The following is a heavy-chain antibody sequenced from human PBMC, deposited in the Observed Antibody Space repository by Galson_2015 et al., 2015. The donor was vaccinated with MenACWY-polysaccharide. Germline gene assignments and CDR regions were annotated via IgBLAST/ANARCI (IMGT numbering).Heavy chain of an antibody. CDR3: ARDPAVAGTFPVDY. Sequence: SVKVSCKASGYTFTGYYMHWVRQAPGQGLEWMGWINPNSGGTNYAQKFQGRVTMTRDTSISTAYMELSRLRSDDTAVYYCARDPAVAGTFPVDYWGQGTLVTVSS. J-gene: IGHJ4*02. CDR2: INPNSGGT. D-gene: IGHD6-19*01. V-gene: IGHV1-2*02. CDR1: GYTFTGYY.